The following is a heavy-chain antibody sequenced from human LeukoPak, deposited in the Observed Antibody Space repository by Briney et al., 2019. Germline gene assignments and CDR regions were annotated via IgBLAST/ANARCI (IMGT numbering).Heavy chain of an antibody. CDR3: ARDMKGNLDY. V-gene: IGHV3-7*01. CDR1: GFTFSNAW. D-gene: IGHD3-16*01. Sequence: GGSLRLSCAVSGFTFSNAWMAWVRQAPGKGLEWVANINQDGSTKQYVDSVRGRLTISRDNAKNSLYLQMNSLRAEDTGLYHCARDMKGNLDYWGQGTLVTVSS. J-gene: IGHJ4*02. CDR2: INQDGSTK.